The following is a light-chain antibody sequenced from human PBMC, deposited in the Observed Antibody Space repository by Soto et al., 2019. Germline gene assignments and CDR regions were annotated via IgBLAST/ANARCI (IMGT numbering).Light chain of an antibody. V-gene: IGKV3-11*01. CDR2: DAS. Sequence: EYVLQQSPSTLSLSPGGRAALSCRASQSVSSYLAWYQQKPRQAXRLLIYDASSRATGIPDRFSGTGSGTDFTLTISRLEADDFAVYYGQQYNNRPPATFGQGTKVDIK. CDR3: QQYNNRPPAT. CDR1: QSVSSY. J-gene: IGKJ1*01.